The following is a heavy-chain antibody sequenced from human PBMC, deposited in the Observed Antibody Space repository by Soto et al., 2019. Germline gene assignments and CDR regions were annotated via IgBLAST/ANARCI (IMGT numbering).Heavy chain of an antibody. D-gene: IGHD4-4*01. J-gene: IGHJ6*03. CDR2: ISSSSSTI. CDR1: GFTFSSYS. Sequence: GGSLRLSCAASGFTFSSYSMNWVRQAPGKGLEWVSYISSSSSTIYYADSVKGRFTISRDNAKNSLYLQMNSLRAEDTAVYYCARIAPPTVLYYYYMDVWGKGTTVTVSS. V-gene: IGHV3-48*01. CDR3: ARIAPPTVLYYYYMDV.